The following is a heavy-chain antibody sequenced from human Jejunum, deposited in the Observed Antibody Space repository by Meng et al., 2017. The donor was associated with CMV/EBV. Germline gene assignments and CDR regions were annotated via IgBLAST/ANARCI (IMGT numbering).Heavy chain of an antibody. D-gene: IGHD4-11*01. CDR2: IKPNSGGT. Sequence: KASGYRFTDNYIHWVRLAPGQGLEWMGWIKPNSGGTEYAQKFQGRVSMTRDTSLATAYMELSSLGSDDTAVYYCARGGMWNDYIFDHWGQGTLVTVSS. J-gene: IGHJ4*02. V-gene: IGHV1-2*02. CDR3: ARGGMWNDYIFDH. CDR1: GYRFTDNY.